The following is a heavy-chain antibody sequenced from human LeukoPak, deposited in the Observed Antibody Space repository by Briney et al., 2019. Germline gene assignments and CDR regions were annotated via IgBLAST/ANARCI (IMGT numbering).Heavy chain of an antibody. CDR2: TYYRSKWYY. CDR1: GDSVSSNDAA. D-gene: IGHD2-15*01. CDR3: ARGHGGFIDS. J-gene: IGHJ4*02. V-gene: IGHV6-1*01. Sequence: SQTLSLTCGISGDSVSSNDAAWNWIRQSPSGGLEWLGRTYYRSKWYYGYAVSVKSRITIKSDPSKNQFSLQLNSMTPEDTAVYFCARGHGGFIDSWGQGTLVTVSS.